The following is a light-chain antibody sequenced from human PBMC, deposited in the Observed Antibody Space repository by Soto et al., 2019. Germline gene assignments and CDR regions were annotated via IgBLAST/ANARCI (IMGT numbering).Light chain of an antibody. J-gene: IGLJ1*01. Sequence: SVLTQPPSASGSPGQSVTIFCTGTSSDVGGYNYVSWYQQHPGKAPKLMIYEVTKRPSGVPDRFSGSKSDNTASLTVSGLQAEDEADYYCSSYAGSKHYVFGTGTKVTVL. CDR1: SSDVGGYNY. CDR3: SSYAGSKHYV. CDR2: EVT. V-gene: IGLV2-8*01.